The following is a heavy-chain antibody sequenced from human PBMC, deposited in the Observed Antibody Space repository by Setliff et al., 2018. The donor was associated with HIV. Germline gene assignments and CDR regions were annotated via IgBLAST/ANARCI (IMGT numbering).Heavy chain of an antibody. D-gene: IGHD6-6*01. J-gene: IGHJ4*02. CDR2: IQSSGIT. Sequence: QPGGSLRLSCAASGFTFSSSAMSWVRQAPGKGLEWVSLIQSSGITYYADSVKGRFTISRDNSNNTLSLQMSSLRAEDTALYYCAKTVALLRAARLDLDYWGQGTLVTVSS. CDR3: AKTVALLRAARLDLDY. V-gene: IGHV3-23*01. CDR1: GFTFSSSA.